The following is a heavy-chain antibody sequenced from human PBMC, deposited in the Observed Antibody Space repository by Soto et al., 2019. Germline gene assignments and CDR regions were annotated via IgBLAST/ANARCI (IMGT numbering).Heavy chain of an antibody. J-gene: IGHJ3*02. Sequence: GESLKISCAASGFTVSSNYMSWVRQAPGKGLEWVSVIYSDGSTYYADSVKGRFTISRDNSKNTLYLQMNSLRAEDTAVYYCARDYGVVTLGAFDIWGQGTMVTVSS. CDR3: ARDYGVVTLGAFDI. CDR1: GFTVSSNY. D-gene: IGHD3-3*01. CDR2: IYSDGST. V-gene: IGHV3-66*01.